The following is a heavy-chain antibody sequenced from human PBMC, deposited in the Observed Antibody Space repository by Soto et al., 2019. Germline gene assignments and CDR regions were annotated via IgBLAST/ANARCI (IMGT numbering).Heavy chain of an antibody. J-gene: IGHJ5*02. D-gene: IGHD3-10*01. CDR2: INHSGST. Sequence: PETLRVTCAVYGGSFSCYYWSWIRQPPGKGLEWIGEINHSGSTNYNPSLKSRVTISVDTSKNQFTVKLRSVTDAETAVYYCAGGRGYYGSGSYYMAWGQGTLV. CDR1: GGSFSCYY. V-gene: IGHV4-34*01. CDR3: AGGRGYYGSGSYYMA.